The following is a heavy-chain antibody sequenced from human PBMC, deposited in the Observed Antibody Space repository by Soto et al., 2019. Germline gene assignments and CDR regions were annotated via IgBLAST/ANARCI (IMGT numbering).Heavy chain of an antibody. CDR2: ISWNSGSI. V-gene: IGHV3-9*01. J-gene: IGHJ6*02. CDR3: AKDISGIAAAGTTDYGMDV. Sequence: EVQVVESGGGLVQPGRSLRLSCAASGFTFDDYAMHWVRQAPGKGLEWVSGISWNSGSIGYADSVKGRFTISRDNAKNSLYLQMNSLRAEDTALYYCAKDISGIAAAGTTDYGMDVWGQGTTVTVSS. D-gene: IGHD6-13*01. CDR1: GFTFDDYA.